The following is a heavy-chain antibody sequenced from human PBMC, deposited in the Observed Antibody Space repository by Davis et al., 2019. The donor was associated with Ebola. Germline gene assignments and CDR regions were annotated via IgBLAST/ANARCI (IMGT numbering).Heavy chain of an antibody. D-gene: IGHD5-18*01. CDR2: INPSGGST. V-gene: IGHV1-46*01. CDR1: GYTFTSYG. J-gene: IGHJ6*02. CDR3: AREGHVDTAMVSVGLYYYYGMDV. Sequence: ASVKVSCKASGYTFTSYGISWVRQAPGQGLEWMGIINPSGGSTSYAQKFQGRVTMTRDTSTSTVYMELSSLRSEDTAVYYCAREGHVDTAMVSVGLYYYYGMDVWGQGTTVTVSS.